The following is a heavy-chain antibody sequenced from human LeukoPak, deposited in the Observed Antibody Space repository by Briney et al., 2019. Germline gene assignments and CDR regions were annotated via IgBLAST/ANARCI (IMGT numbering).Heavy chain of an antibody. CDR3: ARAEAVRALFYGDYYYYMDV. D-gene: IGHD4-17*01. CDR1: GFTFSSYA. Sequence: PGGSLRLSCAASGFTFSSYAMPWVRQAPGKGLEWVAVISYDGSNKYYADSVKGRFTISRDNSKNTLYLQMNSLRAEDTAVYYCARAEAVRALFYGDYYYYMDVWGKGPTVTVSS. CDR2: ISYDGSNK. V-gene: IGHV3-30-3*01. J-gene: IGHJ6*03.